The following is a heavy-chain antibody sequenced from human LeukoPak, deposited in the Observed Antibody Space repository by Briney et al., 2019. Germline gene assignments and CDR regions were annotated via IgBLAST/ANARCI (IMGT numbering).Heavy chain of an antibody. D-gene: IGHD6-13*01. J-gene: IGHJ4*02. V-gene: IGHV3-74*01. CDR3: ARPVSRAAAGY. CDR2: INSDGSST. CDR1: GFTFSSYW. Sequence: GGSLRLSCAASGFTFSSYWMHWVRQAPGKGLVWVSRINSDGSSTSYADSVKGRFTISRDNAKNTLYLQMNSLRAEDTAVYYCARPVSRAAAGYWGQGTLVTVSS.